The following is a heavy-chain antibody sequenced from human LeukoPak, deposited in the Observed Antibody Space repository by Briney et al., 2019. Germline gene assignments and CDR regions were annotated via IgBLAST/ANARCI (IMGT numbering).Heavy chain of an antibody. Sequence: GVPLSLPCAASGFTFCSYRRPGAPQSPGKGREGVSHIKTDGRNTDNTNYAGFVKGRFTISRDNAKNTLYLQMNSLRAEDTAVYYCARGDTRLVDSRAYFRDALDLWGQGTMVTVSS. CDR2: IKTDGRNT. D-gene: IGHD3-22*01. CDR3: ARGDTRLVDSRAYFRDALDL. J-gene: IGHJ3*01. V-gene: IGHV3-74*01. CDR1: GFTFCSYR.